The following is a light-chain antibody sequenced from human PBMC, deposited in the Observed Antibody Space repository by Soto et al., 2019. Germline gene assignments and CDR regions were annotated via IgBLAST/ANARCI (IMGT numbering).Light chain of an antibody. CDR3: QQRSNWPIT. Sequence: EIVLTQSPATLSLSPGERATLSCRASQSVSSQLAWYQQKPGQAPRLLIYDVSNRATGIPARFRGSGSGTDFTLTISSLESEDFAVYYCQQRSNWPITFGQGTRLEIK. CDR2: DVS. CDR1: QSVSSQ. V-gene: IGKV3-11*01. J-gene: IGKJ5*01.